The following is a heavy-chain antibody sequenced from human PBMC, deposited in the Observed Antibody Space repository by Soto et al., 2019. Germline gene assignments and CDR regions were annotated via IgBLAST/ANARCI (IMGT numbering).Heavy chain of an antibody. D-gene: IGHD2-8*02. CDR3: ARPGGVTY. CDR2: IYHSGST. J-gene: IGHJ1*01. Sequence: PSETLSLTCAVSGGSISSNNWWSWVRQPPGKGLEWIGEIYHSGSTKYHPSLQSRVTISVDKSKNQFSLKLTSVTAADTAVYYCARPGGVTYWGQGTLVTVSS. V-gene: IGHV4-4*02. CDR1: GGSISSNNW.